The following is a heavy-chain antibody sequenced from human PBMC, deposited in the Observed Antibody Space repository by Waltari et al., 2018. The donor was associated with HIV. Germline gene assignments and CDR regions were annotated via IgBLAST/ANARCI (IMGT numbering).Heavy chain of an antibody. J-gene: IGHJ5*02. CDR3: ATGVRYYGP. CDR1: NFSVSGKH. Sequence: AESGGRLIQPGGSLGLSCTASNFSVSGKHVTWIGQAPGGSLEWVAVIYPDDTTHYADSVSGRFTISRAKSRTTVLLLMNGLFVDDTATYFCATGVRYYGPWGQGTRVTVSS. D-gene: IGHD3-10*01. V-gene: IGHV3-53*01. CDR2: IYPDDTT.